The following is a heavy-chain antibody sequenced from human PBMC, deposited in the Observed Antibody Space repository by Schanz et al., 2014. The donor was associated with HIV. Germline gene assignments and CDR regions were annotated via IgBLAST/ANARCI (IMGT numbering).Heavy chain of an antibody. J-gene: IGHJ6*02. Sequence: QVRLVESGGGVVRPGRSLRLSCAASGFTFDSYGMHWVRQAPGKGLEWVAVISYDGRNKYYADSVKGRFTISRDNSKNTLYLQVKSLRAEDTAVYFCAKDRNYYDDKYLGKGNYYYYYGMDVWGQGTTVTVSS. D-gene: IGHD3-22*01. CDR2: ISYDGRNK. CDR3: AKDRNYYDDKYLGKGNYYYYYGMDV. V-gene: IGHV3-30*18. CDR1: GFTFDSYG.